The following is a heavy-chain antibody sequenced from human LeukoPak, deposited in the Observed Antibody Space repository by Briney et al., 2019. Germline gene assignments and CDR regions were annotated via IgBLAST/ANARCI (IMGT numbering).Heavy chain of an antibody. CDR2: MNPNSGNT. V-gene: IGHV1-8*03. Sequence: ASVKVSCRASGYTFTSYAMNWVRQATGQGLEWMGWMNPNSGNTGYAQKFQGRVTITRNTSISTAYMELSSLRSEDTAVYYCARAAMIAARSKFSDYYYYYYMDVWGKGTTVTVSS. J-gene: IGHJ6*03. D-gene: IGHD6-6*01. CDR1: GYTFTSYA. CDR3: ARAAMIAARSKFSDYYYYYYMDV.